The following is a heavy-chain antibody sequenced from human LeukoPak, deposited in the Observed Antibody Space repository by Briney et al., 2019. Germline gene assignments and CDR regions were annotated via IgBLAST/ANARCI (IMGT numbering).Heavy chain of an antibody. CDR2: ISGSGGST. CDR1: GFTFSSCV. J-gene: IGHJ4*02. D-gene: IGHD2-15*01. Sequence: GGSLRLSCAASGFTFSSCVMNWVRQAPGKGLEWVSGISGSGGSTYYADSVEGRFTISRDNSKSTVFLQMNSLRAEDTAVYYCAKDLSRCSGGTCYSGGPRVEDYWGQGTLVTVSS. CDR3: AKDLSRCSGGTCYSGGPRVEDY. V-gene: IGHV3-23*01.